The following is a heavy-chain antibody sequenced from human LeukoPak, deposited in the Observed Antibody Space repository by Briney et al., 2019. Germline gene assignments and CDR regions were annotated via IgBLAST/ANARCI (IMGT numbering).Heavy chain of an antibody. Sequence: PSETLSLTCTVSGGSISSYYWSWIRQPAGKGLEWIGRIYTSGSTNYNPSLKSRVTISVDTSKNQFSLKLSSVTATDTAVYYCAKPHPPAAGLGGYFDYWGQGTLVTVSS. D-gene: IGHD6-13*01. CDR1: GGSISSYY. CDR2: IYTSGST. J-gene: IGHJ4*02. V-gene: IGHV4-4*07. CDR3: AKPHPPAAGLGGYFDY.